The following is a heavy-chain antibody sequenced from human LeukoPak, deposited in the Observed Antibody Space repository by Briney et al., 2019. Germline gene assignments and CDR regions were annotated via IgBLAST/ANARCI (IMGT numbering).Heavy chain of an antibody. CDR3: ARDSSTYAGPPDY. Sequence: GGSLRLSCAASGFTFSNHAMNWVRQAPGKGLEWVSYIGAAGSTIYYADSVKGRFTISRDNAKNSLFLQMNSLRAEDTAVYYCARDSSTYAGPPDYWGQGTLVTVSS. J-gene: IGHJ4*02. CDR1: GFTFSNHA. V-gene: IGHV3-48*01. D-gene: IGHD2-2*01. CDR2: IGAAGSTI.